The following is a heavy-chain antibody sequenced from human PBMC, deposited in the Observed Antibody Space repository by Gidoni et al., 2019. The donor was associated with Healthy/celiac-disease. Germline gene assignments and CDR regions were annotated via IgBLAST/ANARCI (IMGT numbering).Heavy chain of an antibody. CDR2: IYYSGST. CDR3: ARGAGPGRFDY. CDR1: GGSISSVGYY. J-gene: IGHJ4*02. Sequence: QVQLQESGPGLVKPSQTLSLTCTVSGGSISSVGYYWNWIRQHPGKGLEWIGYIYYSGSTYYNPSLKSRVTISVDTSKNQFSLKLSSVTAADTAVYYCARGAGPGRFDYWGQGTLVTVSS. V-gene: IGHV4-31*03.